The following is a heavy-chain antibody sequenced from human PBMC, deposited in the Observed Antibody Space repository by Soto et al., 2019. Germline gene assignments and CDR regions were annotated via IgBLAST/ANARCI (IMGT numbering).Heavy chain of an antibody. CDR1: GYVFPSYD. J-gene: IGHJ6*03. CDR2: VNPGSGYK. Sequence: QVQLVQSGAEVKKPGASVRVSCKASGYVFPSYDITWVRQAPGHGLEWMGWVNPGSGYKGYAQNFQGRVTLTRNMSISIVYMELSSLRSEDTAVYYCARADPRHYYMDVWGKGTTVTVSS. CDR3: ARADPRHYYMDV. V-gene: IGHV1-8*01.